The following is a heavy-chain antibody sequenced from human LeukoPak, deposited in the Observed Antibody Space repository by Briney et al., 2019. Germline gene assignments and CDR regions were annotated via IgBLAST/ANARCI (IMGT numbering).Heavy chain of an antibody. CDR3: AKDNDDILTGLFDY. CDR2: ISWNSGSI. V-gene: IGHV3-9*03. J-gene: IGHJ4*02. Sequence: GRSLRLSCAASGFTFDDYATHWVRQAPGKGLEWVSGISWNSGSIGYADSVKGRFTISRDNAKNSLYLQMNSLRAEDMALYYCAKDNDDILTGLFDYWGQGTLVTVSS. D-gene: IGHD3-9*01. CDR1: GFTFDDYA.